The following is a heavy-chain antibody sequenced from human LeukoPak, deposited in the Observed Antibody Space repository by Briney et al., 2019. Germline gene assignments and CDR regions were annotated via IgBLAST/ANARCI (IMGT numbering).Heavy chain of an antibody. Sequence: GGSLRLSCAASGFTFSSYWMHWVRQAPGKGLVWVSRINSDGSGTSYADSVKGRFTISRDNAKNTLYLQMNSLRAEDTAVYYCAELGITMIGGVWGKGTTVTISS. CDR3: AELGITMIGGV. V-gene: IGHV3-74*01. J-gene: IGHJ6*04. CDR2: INSDGSGT. D-gene: IGHD3-10*02. CDR1: GFTFSSYW.